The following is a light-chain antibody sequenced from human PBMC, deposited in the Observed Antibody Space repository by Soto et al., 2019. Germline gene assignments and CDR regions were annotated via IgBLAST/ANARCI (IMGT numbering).Light chain of an antibody. V-gene: IGKV1-5*01. CDR3: QQYGSSPLT. CDR2: DAS. CDR1: QSIAIW. Sequence: DIRLTQSPSTLSAAVGDRVTITCRASQSIAIWLAWYHQKPGKAPKALIYDASRLESGVPSRFSGSGSGTEFTLTISRLEPEDFAVYYCQQYGSSPLTFGQGTKVEIK. J-gene: IGKJ1*01.